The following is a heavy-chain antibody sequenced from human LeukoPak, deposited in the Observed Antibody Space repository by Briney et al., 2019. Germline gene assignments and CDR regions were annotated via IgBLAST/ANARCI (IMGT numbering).Heavy chain of an antibody. CDR1: GYTFTSYD. D-gene: IGHD2-2*01. V-gene: IGHV1-8*01. J-gene: IGHJ6*03. CDR3: ARSQLKIVVVPAAIRRGYYYMDV. CDR2: MNPNSGNT. Sequence: ASVKVSCKASGYTFTSYDINWVRQATGQGLEWMGWMNPNSGNTGYAQKFQGRVTMTRNTSISTAYMELSSLRSEDTAVYYCARSQLKIVVVPAAIRRGYYYMDVWGKGTTVTISS.